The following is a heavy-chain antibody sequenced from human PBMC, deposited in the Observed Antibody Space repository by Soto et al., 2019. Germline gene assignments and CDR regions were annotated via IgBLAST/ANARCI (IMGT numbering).Heavy chain of an antibody. V-gene: IGHV1-3*01. D-gene: IGHD3-22*01. J-gene: IGHJ4*02. CDR2: INAGNGNT. CDR3: ARGDYYDIHDD. Sequence: QVQLVQSGAEVKKPGASVKVSCKASGYTFTYYAIHWVRQAPGQRLEWMGWINAGNGNTKYSQNFQGRVTITRDTSASTAYMELSSLRSEDTAVYYCARGDYYDIHDDWGQGTLVTVSS. CDR1: GYTFTYYA.